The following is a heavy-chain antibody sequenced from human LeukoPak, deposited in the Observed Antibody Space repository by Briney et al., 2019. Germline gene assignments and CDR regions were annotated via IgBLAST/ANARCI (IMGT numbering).Heavy chain of an antibody. CDR3: ARDKKGSSCYDY. CDR1: GGSISNYY. CDR2: ISTTGST. Sequence: SETLSLTCTVSGGSISNYYWSWIRQPPGKGLEWIGYISTTGSTNYSPSLKSRVTISVDTSKNQFSLKLSSVTAADTAVYYCARDKKGSSCYDYWGQGTLVTVSS. D-gene: IGHD2-2*01. V-gene: IGHV4-59*01. J-gene: IGHJ4*02.